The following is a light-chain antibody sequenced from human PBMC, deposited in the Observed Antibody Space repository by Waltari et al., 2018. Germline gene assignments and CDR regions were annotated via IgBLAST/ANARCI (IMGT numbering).Light chain of an antibody. CDR3: QTWDTGIQV. CDR1: SGPSRYA. Sequence: QLVLTQSPSASASLGASVKLTCTLRSGPSRYAIAWHQQQPEKGPRYLMKVNSDGTHRKGDGIPDRFSGSSSGAERYLSISSLQSEDEADYYCQTWDTGIQVFGGGTKVTVL. J-gene: IGLJ3*02. CDR2: VNSDGTH. V-gene: IGLV4-69*01.